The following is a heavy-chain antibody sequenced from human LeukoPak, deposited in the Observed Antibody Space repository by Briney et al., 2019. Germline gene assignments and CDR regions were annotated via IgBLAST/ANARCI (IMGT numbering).Heavy chain of an antibody. V-gene: IGHV1-46*01. CDR1: GYTFPSYL. D-gene: IGHD6-6*01. Sequence: ASVKVSCKASGYTFPSYLMHWVRQAPGQGLEWMGIINPTGGSTTYAQKFQGRVTMTRDTSTSTVYMELSSLRSDDTAVYYCARTAARRFDYWGQGTLVTVSS. CDR2: INPTGGST. CDR3: ARTAARRFDY. J-gene: IGHJ4*02.